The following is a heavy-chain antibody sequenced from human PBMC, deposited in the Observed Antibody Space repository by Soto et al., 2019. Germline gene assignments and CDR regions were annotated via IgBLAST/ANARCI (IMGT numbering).Heavy chain of an antibody. Sequence: SVKVSCKASGGTFSSYAISWVRQAPGQGLEWMGGIIPIFGTANYAQKFQGRVTITADESTSTAYMELSSLRSEDTAVYYCARDRPPYYDSSGFSLGGAFDIWGQGTMVT. CDR1: GGTFSSYA. V-gene: IGHV1-69*13. CDR3: ARDRPPYYDSSGFSLGGAFDI. J-gene: IGHJ3*02. D-gene: IGHD3-22*01. CDR2: IIPIFGTA.